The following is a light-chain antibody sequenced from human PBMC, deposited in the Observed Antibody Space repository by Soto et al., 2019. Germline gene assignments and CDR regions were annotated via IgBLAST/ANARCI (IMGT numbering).Light chain of an antibody. CDR3: QVWDSSSEVI. CDR1: NIGSKS. V-gene: IGLV3-21*02. Sequence: SYELTQPPSVSVAPGQTARFTCGGDNIGSKSVHWYQQKPGQAPVLVVYDDTGRPSGIPERFSGSNSGNMATLTISRVEAGDEADYYCQVWDSSSEVIFGGGTKVTVL. J-gene: IGLJ2*01. CDR2: DDT.